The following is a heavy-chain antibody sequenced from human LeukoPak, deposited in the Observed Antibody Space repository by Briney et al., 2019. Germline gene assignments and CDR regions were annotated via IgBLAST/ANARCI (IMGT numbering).Heavy chain of an antibody. D-gene: IGHD3-16*02. Sequence: SETLSLTCTVSGGSISSYYRSWIRQPPGKGLEWIGYIYYSGSTNYNPSLKSRVTISVDTSKNQFSLKLSSVTAADTAVYYCARSFRFYYYGMDVWGQGTTVTVSS. CDR1: GGSISSYY. CDR2: IYYSGST. J-gene: IGHJ6*02. CDR3: ARSFRFYYYGMDV. V-gene: IGHV4-59*01.